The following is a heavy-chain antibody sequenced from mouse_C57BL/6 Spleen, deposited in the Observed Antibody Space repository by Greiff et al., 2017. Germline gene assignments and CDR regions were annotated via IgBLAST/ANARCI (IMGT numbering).Heavy chain of an antibody. V-gene: IGHV1-15*01. CDR2: IDPETGGT. CDR3: TRPLYYYGSRPYYFDY. D-gene: IGHD1-1*01. CDR1: GYTFTDYE. J-gene: IGHJ2*01. Sequence: VQLQQSGAELVRPGASVTLSCKASGYTFTDYEMHWVKQTPVHGLEWIGAIDPETGGTAYNQKFKGKAILTADKSSSTAYMGLRSLTSEDSAVYYCTRPLYYYGSRPYYFDYWGQGTTLTVSS.